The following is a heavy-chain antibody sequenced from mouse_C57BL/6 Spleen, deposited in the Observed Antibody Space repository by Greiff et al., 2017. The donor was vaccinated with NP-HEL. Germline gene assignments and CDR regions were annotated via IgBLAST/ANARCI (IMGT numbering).Heavy chain of an antibody. V-gene: IGHV1-81*01. D-gene: IGHD1-1*01. Sequence: QVQLKQSGAELARPGASVKLSCKASGYTFTSYGISWVKQRTGQGLEWIGEIYPRSGNTYYNEKFKGKATLTADKSSSTAYMELRSLTSEGSAVYFCARRGDSITTVVATGYFDYWGQGTTLTVSS. CDR2: IYPRSGNT. CDR1: GYTFTSYG. CDR3: ARRGDSITTVVATGYFDY. J-gene: IGHJ2*01.